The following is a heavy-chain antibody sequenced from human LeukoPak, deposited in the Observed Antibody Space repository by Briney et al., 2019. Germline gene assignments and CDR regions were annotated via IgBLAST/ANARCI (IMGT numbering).Heavy chain of an antibody. V-gene: IGHV1-69*13. CDR1: GGTFSSYA. D-gene: IGHD3-9*01. J-gene: IGHJ4*02. Sequence: ASVKVSCKASGGTFSSYAISWVRQASGQGLEWMGGIIPIFGTANYAQKFQGRVTITADESTSTAYMELSSLRSEDTAVYYCAAFRYFDWLYPFDYWGQGTLVTVSS. CDR2: IIPIFGTA. CDR3: AAFRYFDWLYPFDY.